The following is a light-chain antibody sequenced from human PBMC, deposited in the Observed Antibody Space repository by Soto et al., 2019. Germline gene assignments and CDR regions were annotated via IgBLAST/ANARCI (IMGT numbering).Light chain of an antibody. Sequence: IVLTQSPGTLSSSPGERATLSCRASQSVSTNNLAWYQQRPGQAPRLLIHGASSRATGIPDRFSGSGSGTDFTLTISRLEPEDFAVYYCQQYGGSPRTFGQGTKVDIK. CDR2: GAS. CDR3: QQYGGSPRT. V-gene: IGKV3-20*01. CDR1: QSVSTNN. J-gene: IGKJ1*01.